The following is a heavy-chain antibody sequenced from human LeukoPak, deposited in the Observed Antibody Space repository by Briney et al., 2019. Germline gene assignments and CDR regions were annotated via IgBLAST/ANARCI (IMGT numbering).Heavy chain of an antibody. Sequence: NPGGSLRLSCAASGFTFSRYRMNWVRQAPGKGLEWIGSIYYSGNTYYNPSLKSRVTLSVDTSKNQSSLKLTSVTATDTAVYYCAGHGGYRFDPWGQGTLVTVSS. V-gene: IGHV4-59*05. CDR1: GFTFSRYR. D-gene: IGHD2-15*01. CDR2: IYYSGNT. J-gene: IGHJ5*02. CDR3: AGHGGYRFDP.